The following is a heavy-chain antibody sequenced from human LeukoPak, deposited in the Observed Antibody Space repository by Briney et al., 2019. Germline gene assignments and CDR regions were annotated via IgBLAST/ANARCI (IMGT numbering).Heavy chain of an antibody. Sequence: SETLSLTCTVSGGSISSYYWSWIRQPPGKGLEWIGYIYATGSANYNPSLKSRVTTSVDTSKNQFSLNLRSVTAADTAVYYCARHGSVRSPLGPWGQGTLVTVSS. V-gene: IGHV4-4*09. CDR2: IYATGSA. J-gene: IGHJ5*02. CDR3: ARHGSVRSPLGP. CDR1: GGSISSYY. D-gene: IGHD3-10*01.